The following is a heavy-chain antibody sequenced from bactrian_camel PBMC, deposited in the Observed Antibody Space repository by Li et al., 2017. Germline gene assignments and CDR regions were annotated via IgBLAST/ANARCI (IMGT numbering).Heavy chain of an antibody. Sequence: HVQLVESGGGSVQAGGSLALSCVATEYTYNSYCMAWFRQAPGKERIEVAVIENDGTTTYADFVKGRFTISQDDVNHIMYLQMNSLKVEDTAMYYCASGGSDMDCYVGSWQTVWGQGTQVTVS. J-gene: IGHJ4*01. CDR1: EYTYNSYC. CDR2: IENDGTTT. V-gene: IGHV3S1*01. CDR3: ASGGSDMDCYVGSWQTV. D-gene: IGHD3*01.